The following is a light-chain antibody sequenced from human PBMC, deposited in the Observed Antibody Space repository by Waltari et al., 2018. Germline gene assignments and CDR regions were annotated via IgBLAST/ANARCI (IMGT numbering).Light chain of an antibody. CDR2: AVT. V-gene: IGLV2-14*01. CDR1: SSDIATYNY. Sequence: QSALTQPASASGSPGQSITLSCTGTSSDIATYNYVYWYQQHPGKAPRLMIFAVTNRPSGVSNRFSGSKSGNTASLTISGLQPEDVGDYYCTSYTSSITWVFGGGTKLTVL. CDR3: TSYTSSITWV. J-gene: IGLJ3*02.